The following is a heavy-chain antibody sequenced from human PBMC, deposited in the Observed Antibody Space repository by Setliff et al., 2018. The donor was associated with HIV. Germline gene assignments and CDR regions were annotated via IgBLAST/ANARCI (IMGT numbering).Heavy chain of an antibody. J-gene: IGHJ6*03. V-gene: IGHV4-39*01. CDR1: GASISSSSHH. CDR2: IYYTGST. D-gene: IGHD1-26*01. CDR3: ARIVRWELVATSTFFYYYMDV. Sequence: PSETLSLTCTVSGASISSSSHHWAWIRQPPGKGLEYIGNIYYTGSTHHNPSLESRVATSVDTSKNQFSLKLSSVTAADTAVYYCARIVRWELVATSTFFYYYMDVWGKGTTVTFSS.